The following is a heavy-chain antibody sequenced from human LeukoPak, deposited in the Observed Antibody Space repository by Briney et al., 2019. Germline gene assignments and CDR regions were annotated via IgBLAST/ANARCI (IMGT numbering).Heavy chain of an antibody. CDR2: IYSGGNT. V-gene: IGHV3-53*05. Sequence: GGSLRLSCAASGFSVSNTYMSWVRQAPGKGLEWVSIIYSGGNTYYADSVKGRFTISRDNSKNTVYLQMNSLRAEDTAVYYCARDPSQDDYWGQGTLVTVSS. J-gene: IGHJ4*02. CDR3: ARDPSQDDY. CDR1: GFSVSNTY.